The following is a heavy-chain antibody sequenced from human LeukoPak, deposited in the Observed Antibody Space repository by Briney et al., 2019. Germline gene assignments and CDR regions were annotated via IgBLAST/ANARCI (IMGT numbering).Heavy chain of an antibody. J-gene: IGHJ3*02. CDR3: ARDLPYYYDSSGYYSSDAFDI. CDR2: IYTSGST. Sequence: SETLSLTCTVSGGSISSYYWSWIRQPAGKGLEWIGRIYTSGSTNYNPSLKSRVTMSVDTSKNQFPLKLSSVTAADTAVYYCARDLPYYYDSSGYYSSDAFDIWGQGTMVTVSS. V-gene: IGHV4-4*07. CDR1: GGSISSYY. D-gene: IGHD3-22*01.